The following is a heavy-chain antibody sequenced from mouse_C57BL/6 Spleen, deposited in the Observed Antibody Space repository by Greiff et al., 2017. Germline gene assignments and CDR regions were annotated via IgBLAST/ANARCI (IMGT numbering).Heavy chain of an antibody. CDR2: INPYNGDT. CDR3: ARATAVDFEG. J-gene: IGHJ1*03. Sequence: VQLQQPGTELVKPGDSVKISCKASGYSFTGYFMNWVMQSHGKSLEWIGRINPYNGDTFYNQKFKGKATVTVDKSSSTAHMELRSLTSEDSAVYYWARATAVDFEGWGTGTTVTVSS. V-gene: IGHV1-20*01. CDR1: GYSFTGYF. D-gene: IGHD1-1*01.